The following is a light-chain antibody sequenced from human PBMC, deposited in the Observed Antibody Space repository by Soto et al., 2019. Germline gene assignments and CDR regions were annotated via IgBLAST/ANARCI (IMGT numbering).Light chain of an antibody. CDR1: QSINRW. J-gene: IGKJ4*01. CDR3: QQYINWPFT. Sequence: DIQMTQSPSTLSASVGDRVTIACRASQSINRWLAWYQHKPGKAPKLLIYNAFTSESGVPSRFSGSGSGTEFTLTISSLQPDDFATYYCQQYINWPFTFGGGTNVEI. CDR2: NAF. V-gene: IGKV1-5*01.